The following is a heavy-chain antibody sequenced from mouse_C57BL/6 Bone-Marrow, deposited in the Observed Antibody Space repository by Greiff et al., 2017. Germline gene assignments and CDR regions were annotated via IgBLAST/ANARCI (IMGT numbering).Heavy chain of an antibody. CDR3: AWGYSAMDY. CDR1: GYPFTSYW. Sequence: QVQLQQPGAELVKPGASVKLSCKASGYPFTSYWMHCVQQRPGQGLEWIGMIHPNSGSTNYNEKFKSKATLTVDKSSSTAYLQLISLTSEDSAVYYCAWGYSAMDYWGQGTSVTVSS. V-gene: IGHV1-64*01. CDR2: IHPNSGST. J-gene: IGHJ4*01.